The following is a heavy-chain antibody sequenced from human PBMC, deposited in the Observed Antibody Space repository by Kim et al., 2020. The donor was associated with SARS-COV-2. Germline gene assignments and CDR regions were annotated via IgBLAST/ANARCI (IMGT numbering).Heavy chain of an antibody. CDR1: GYTFNGYY. D-gene: IGHD3-22*01. CDR2: INPNSGGS. Sequence: ASVKVSCKTSGYTFNGYYIHWVRQAPGQGLEWMGRINPNSGGSNYAQNFQGRVTMTRDTSISTAYMELTRLTSDDTAVYYCARAQVSSNCYYPDFWGQGT. CDR3: ARAQVSSNCYYPDF. J-gene: IGHJ4*02. V-gene: IGHV1-2*06.